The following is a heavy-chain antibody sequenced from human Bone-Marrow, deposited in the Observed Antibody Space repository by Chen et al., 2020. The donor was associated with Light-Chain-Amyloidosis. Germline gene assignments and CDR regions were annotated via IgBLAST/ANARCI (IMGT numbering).Heavy chain of an antibody. V-gene: IGHV3-30*18. D-gene: IGHD2-21*01. CDR1: GFTFSSYG. J-gene: IGHJ6*02. Sequence: LLESGGGLVQPGGSLRLSCAASGFTFSSYGMHWVRQAPGKGLEWVAVISYDGSNKYYADSVKGRFTISRDNSKNTLYLQMNSLRAEDTAVYYCAKDCGGVGHYYYYYGMDVWGQGTTVTVSS. CDR2: ISYDGSNK. CDR3: AKDCGGVGHYYYYYGMDV.